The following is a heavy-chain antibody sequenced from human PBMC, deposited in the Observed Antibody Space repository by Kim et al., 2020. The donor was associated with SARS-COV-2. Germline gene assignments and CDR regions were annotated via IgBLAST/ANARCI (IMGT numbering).Heavy chain of an antibody. CDR2: IYYSGGT. CDR1: GGSVSSGSYY. CDR3: ARDNLKWAAGRPLKPALDTSTTQPPYFFDF. D-gene: IGHD1-26*01. Sequence: SETLSLTCTVSGGSVSSGSYYWSWIRQPPGKGLEWIGDIYYSGGTNYNPSLKSRVTISVDTYENQFSLKLSSVTAADTAVYYCARDNLKWAAGRPLKPALDTSTTQPPYFFDFWGQGTLVTVSS. V-gene: IGHV4-61*01. J-gene: IGHJ4*02.